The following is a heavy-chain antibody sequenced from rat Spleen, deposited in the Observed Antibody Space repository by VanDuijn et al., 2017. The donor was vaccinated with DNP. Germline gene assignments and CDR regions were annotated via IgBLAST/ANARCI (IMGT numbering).Heavy chain of an antibody. CDR2: IGSPAYAP. V-gene: IGHV5-27*01. CDR1: GFTFSAYY. J-gene: IGHJ4*01. Sequence: EVQLVESGGGLVQPGRSLKLSCAASGFTFSAYYVAWVRQAPAKGLEWVAYIGSPAYAPYYGDSVKGRFTISRDNAKSTLYLQMNSLRSEDMATYYCAKDMTDYPGIAYAMDAWGQGTSVTVSS. D-gene: IGHD1-4*01. CDR3: AKDMTDYPGIAYAMDA.